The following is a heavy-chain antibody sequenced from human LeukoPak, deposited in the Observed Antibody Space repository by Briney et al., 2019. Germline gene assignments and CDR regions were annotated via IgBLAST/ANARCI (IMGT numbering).Heavy chain of an antibody. CDR3: ARGTWEQWLAYFDY. CDR1: GFTFGNYD. J-gene: IGHJ4*02. V-gene: IGHV3-53*01. Sequence: GGSLRLSCAASGFTFGNYDMSWVRQAPGKGPEWVSVIYSGGSTYYADSVKGRFTISRDNSKNTLYLQMNSLRAEDTAVYYCARGTWEQWLAYFDYWGQGTLVTVSS. D-gene: IGHD6-19*01. CDR2: IYSGGST.